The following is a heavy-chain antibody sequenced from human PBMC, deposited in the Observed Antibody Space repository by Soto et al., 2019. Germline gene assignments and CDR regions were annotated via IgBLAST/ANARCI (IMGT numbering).Heavy chain of an antibody. J-gene: IGHJ6*02. CDR1: GGTFSRYA. V-gene: IGHV1-69*01. CDR2: IIPIFGTA. CDR3: ASPNRRFGELPASPPPYYYGMDV. Sequence: QVQLVQSGAEVKKPGYSVKVSCEASGGTFSRYAISWVRQAPGQGLEWMGGIIPIFGTANYAQKFQGRVTITADESTSTAYMELSSLRSEDTAVYYCASPNRRFGELPASPPPYYYGMDVWGQGTTVTVSS. D-gene: IGHD3-10*01.